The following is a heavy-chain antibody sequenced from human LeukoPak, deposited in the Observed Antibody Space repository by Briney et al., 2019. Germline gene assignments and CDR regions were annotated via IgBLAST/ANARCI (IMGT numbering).Heavy chain of an antibody. V-gene: IGHV3-30*02. D-gene: IGHD4-23*01. CDR2: VRHDGSNT. CDR3: ARDDDYGGRGDY. CDR1: GFTFSGYG. Sequence: GGSLRLSCAASGFTFSGYGMQWVRQAPGRGLEWVAFVRHDGSNTYYADPVKGRFTISRDNSENTLFLQMNSLRPEDTAVYYCARDDDYGGRGDYWGQGTLVTVSS. J-gene: IGHJ4*02.